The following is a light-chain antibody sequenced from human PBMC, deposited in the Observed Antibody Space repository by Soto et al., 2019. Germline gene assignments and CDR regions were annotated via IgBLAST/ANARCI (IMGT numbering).Light chain of an antibody. J-gene: IGKJ1*01. CDR1: QSISSW. CDR3: QQYSDLWT. V-gene: IGKV1-5*03. CDR2: KAS. Sequence: DIQMPQSPPTLSASVGDRVTITCRASQSISSWLAWYQQKPGKAPKLLIYKASSLESGVPSRFSGSGSGTEFTLTITSLQPDDFSTYYCQQYSDLWTFGQGTNVDFK.